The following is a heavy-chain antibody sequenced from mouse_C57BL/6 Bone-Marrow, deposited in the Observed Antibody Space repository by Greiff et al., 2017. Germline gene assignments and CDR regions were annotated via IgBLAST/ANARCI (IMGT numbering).Heavy chain of an antibody. J-gene: IGHJ4*01. D-gene: IGHD2-2*01. V-gene: IGHV1-62-2*01. CDR3: ARHEDRSYGNDRVYAMDY. CDR2: FYPGSGSI. Sequence: VQLQQSGAELVKPGASVKLSCKASGYTFTEYTIHWVKQRSGQGLEWIGWFYPGSGSIKYNEKFKDKATLTADKSSSTVYMELSRLTSEDSAVYFCARHEDRSYGNDRVYAMDYWGQGTSVTVSS. CDR1: GYTFTEYT.